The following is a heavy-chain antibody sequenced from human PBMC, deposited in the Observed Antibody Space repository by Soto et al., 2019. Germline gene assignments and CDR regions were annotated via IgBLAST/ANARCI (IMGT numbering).Heavy chain of an antibody. D-gene: IGHD3-22*01. CDR2: IYYSGST. CDR3: ARHLLLYYYDSSGYYIRDAFDI. V-gene: IGHV4-39*01. CDR1: GGSISSSSYY. Sequence: PSETLSLTCTVSGGSISSSSYYWGWIRQPPGKGLEWIGSIYYSGSTYYNPSLKSRVTISVDTSKNQFSLKLSSVTAADTAVYYCARHLLLYYYDSSGYYIRDAFDIWGQGTMVTVSS. J-gene: IGHJ3*02.